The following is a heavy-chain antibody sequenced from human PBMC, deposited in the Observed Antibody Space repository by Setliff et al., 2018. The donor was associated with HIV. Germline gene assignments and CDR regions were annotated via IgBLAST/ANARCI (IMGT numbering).Heavy chain of an antibody. CDR1: GFTFINYE. CDR3: ARVSNNWNYGPIDY. J-gene: IGHJ4*02. D-gene: IGHD1-7*01. CDR2: ISYSGSAI. Sequence: PGGSLRLSCTASGFTFINYEMNWVRQAPGKGLEWVAYISYSGSAIHYADSVKGRFTISRDNAKNSLYLQMNSLRAEDTAVYYCARVSNNWNYGPIDYWGQGTLVTVSS. V-gene: IGHV3-48*03.